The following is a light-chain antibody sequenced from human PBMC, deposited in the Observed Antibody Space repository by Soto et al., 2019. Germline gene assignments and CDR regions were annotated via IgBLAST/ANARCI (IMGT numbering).Light chain of an antibody. J-gene: IGKJ1*01. V-gene: IGKV1-8*01. CDR1: QPISTY. Sequence: AIRMTQCPSSISAFTGDRVTITCRASQPISTYLAWYKQKPGTAPTLLIYAASTLQSGVPSRFSGSGSGTDFTLTISCLQSEDFATYFCQQYYTYPLAFGQGTKVEIK. CDR2: AAS. CDR3: QQYYTYPLA.